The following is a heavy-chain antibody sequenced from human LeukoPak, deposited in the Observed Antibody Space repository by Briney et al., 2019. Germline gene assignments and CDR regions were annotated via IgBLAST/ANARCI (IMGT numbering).Heavy chain of an antibody. J-gene: IGHJ4*02. D-gene: IGHD1-26*01. CDR2: ISGSGVST. CDR3: AKLGATLVGAAFDY. V-gene: IGHV3-23*01. Sequence: GGSLRLSCAASGFTVSSNYMSWVRQAPGKGLEWVSAISGSGVSTYYADSVKGRFTISRDNSKNSLHLQMNSLRAEDTAVYYCAKLGATLVGAAFDYWGQGTLVTVSS. CDR1: GFTVSSNY.